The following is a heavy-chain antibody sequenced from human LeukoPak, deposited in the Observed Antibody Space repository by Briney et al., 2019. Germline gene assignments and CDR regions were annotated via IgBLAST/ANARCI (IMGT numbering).Heavy chain of an antibody. J-gene: IGHJ6*03. CDR1: GLSLSSYW. V-gene: IGHV3-7*01. D-gene: IGHD3-10*01. CDR2: KKKDGIEK. CDR3: ARLSAYYYGSYFYYNMDV. Sequence: GPSLRLSCAASGLSLSSYWLTWVRPAAGKGPERVAKKKKDGIEKYSVDSVKGRFTISRDNAKNSVYLQMNSLRAEDTALYYCARLSAYYYGSYFYYNMDVWGKGTMVTVSS.